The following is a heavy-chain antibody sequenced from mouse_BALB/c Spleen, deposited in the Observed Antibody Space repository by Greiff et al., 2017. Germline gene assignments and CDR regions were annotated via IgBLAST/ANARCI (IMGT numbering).Heavy chain of an antibody. D-gene: IGHD1-2*01. J-gene: IGHJ4*01. V-gene: IGHV1S81*02. Sequence: QVQLQQPGAELVKPGASVKLSCKASGYTFTSYWMHWVKQRPGQGLEWIGEINPSNGRTNYNEKFKSKATLTVDKSSSTAYMQLSSLTSEDSAVYYCARSKFFTTASAMDYWGQGTSVTVSS. CDR2: INPSNGRT. CDR3: ARSKFFTTASAMDY. CDR1: GYTFTSYW.